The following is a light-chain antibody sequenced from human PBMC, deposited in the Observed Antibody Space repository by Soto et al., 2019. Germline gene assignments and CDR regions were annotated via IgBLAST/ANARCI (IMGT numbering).Light chain of an antibody. CDR1: QSISNY. J-gene: IGKJ4*01. CDR2: GAS. CDR3: QHRNGWPPGAA. V-gene: IGKV3-11*01. Sequence: EIVLTQSPVTLSLSPGERATLSCRASQSISNYLAWYQQRPGQAPRLLISGASNRATAIPARFSGSGSGTDFTLTIGSLEPEDFAVYYCQHRNGWPPGAAFGGGTKVEIK.